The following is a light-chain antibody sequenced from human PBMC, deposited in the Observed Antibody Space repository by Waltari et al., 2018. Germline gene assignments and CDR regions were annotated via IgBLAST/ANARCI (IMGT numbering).Light chain of an antibody. CDR3: CSFTDTSIWV. CDR2: AVT. Sequence: QSALTQPPSVSGSPGQSITTPCTAPTSDIGKYALVPWYHQPPGKAPNHLIYAVTQRPSGVSNHFSGSKSGNTASLTISGLQPEDEANYYCCSFTDTSIWVFGGGTKLTVL. V-gene: IGLV2-23*02. J-gene: IGLJ3*02. CDR1: TSDIGKYAL.